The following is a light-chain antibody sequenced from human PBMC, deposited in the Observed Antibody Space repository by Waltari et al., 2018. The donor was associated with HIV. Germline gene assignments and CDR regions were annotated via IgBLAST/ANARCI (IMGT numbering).Light chain of an antibody. Sequence: QSVLTQPPSVSAAPGQKVAISCYGSSSNIGSNFVSWYQHLQGTAPKLLIYDNKKRPSGIPDRFAGSKSGTSATLGITGLQTGDEADYYCGTWDSSLSAGVFGGGTKLTVL. J-gene: IGLJ3*02. V-gene: IGLV1-51*01. CDR2: DNK. CDR3: GTWDSSLSAGV. CDR1: SSNIGSNF.